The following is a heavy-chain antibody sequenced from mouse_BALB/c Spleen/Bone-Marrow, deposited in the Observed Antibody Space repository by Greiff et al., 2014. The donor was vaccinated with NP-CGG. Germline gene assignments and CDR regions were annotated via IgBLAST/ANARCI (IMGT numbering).Heavy chain of an antibody. D-gene: IGHD2-14*01. V-gene: IGHV1-54*01. CDR3: ARDRLAWSAY. CDR1: GYAFTNYL. CDR2: INPGSGGS. Sequence: QVQLQQSGAELVRPGTSVKVSCKASGYAFTNYLIEWVKQRPGQGLEWIGVINPGSGGSNYNEKFKGKATLTADKSSSTAYMQLSSLTSDDSAVYFCARDRLAWSAYWGQGTLVTVSA. J-gene: IGHJ3*01.